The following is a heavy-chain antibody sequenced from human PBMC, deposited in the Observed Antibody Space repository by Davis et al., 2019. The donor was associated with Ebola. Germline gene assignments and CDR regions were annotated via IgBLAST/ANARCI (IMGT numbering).Heavy chain of an antibody. D-gene: IGHD1-26*01. Sequence: GESLKISCAASGFTFDDYGMSWVRQAPGKGLEWVSGINWNGGSTGYADSVKGRFTISRDNAKNSLYLQMNSLRAEDTALYYCARDWVVGAHLDYWGQGTPVTVSS. V-gene: IGHV3-20*04. CDR3: ARDWVVGAHLDY. CDR2: INWNGGST. CDR1: GFTFDDYG. J-gene: IGHJ4*02.